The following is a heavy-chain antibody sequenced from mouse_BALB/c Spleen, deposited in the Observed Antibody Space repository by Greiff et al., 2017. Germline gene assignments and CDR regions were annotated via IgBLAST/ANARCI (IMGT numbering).Heavy chain of an antibody. V-gene: IGHV1-69*02. J-gene: IGHJ2*01. Sequence: QVQLKQPGAELVKPGASVKLSCKASGYTFTSYWMHWVKQRPGQGLEWIGEIDPSDSYTNYDQKFKGKATLTVDKSSSTAYMQLSSLTSEDSAVYYCARGGGFSDYWGQGTTLTVSS. CDR1: GYTFTSYW. CDR2: IDPSDSYT. CDR3: ARGGGFSDY. D-gene: IGHD1-2*01.